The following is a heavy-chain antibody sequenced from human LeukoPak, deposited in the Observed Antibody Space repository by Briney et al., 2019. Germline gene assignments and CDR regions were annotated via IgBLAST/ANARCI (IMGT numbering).Heavy chain of an antibody. J-gene: IGHJ4*02. CDR2: TYYRSKWYN. CDR3: AREVLGIGGDYFDY. CDR1: GDSVSSNSAA. D-gene: IGHD7-27*01. Sequence: SQTLSLTCAISGDSVSSNSAAWNWITQSPPRGLEWLGRTYYRSKWYNDYAVSVKSRITINPDTSKNQFSLQLNSVTPEDTAVYYCAREVLGIGGDYFDYWGQGTLVTVSS. V-gene: IGHV6-1*01.